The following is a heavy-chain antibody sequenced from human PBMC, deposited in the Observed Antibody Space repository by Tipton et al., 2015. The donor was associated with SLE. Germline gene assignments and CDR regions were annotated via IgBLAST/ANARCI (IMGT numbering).Heavy chain of an antibody. D-gene: IGHD6-6*01. CDR3: ERGGAAPGDIDY. V-gene: IGHV4-34*01. J-gene: IGHJ4*02. CDR2: INHSGST. CDR1: GGSFSGYY. Sequence: TLSLTCAVYGGSFSGYYWSWIRQPPGKGLEWIGEINHSGSTNYNPSLKSRVTISVDTSKNQFSLKLGSVTAADTAVYYCERGGAAPGDIDYWGQGTLVTVSS.